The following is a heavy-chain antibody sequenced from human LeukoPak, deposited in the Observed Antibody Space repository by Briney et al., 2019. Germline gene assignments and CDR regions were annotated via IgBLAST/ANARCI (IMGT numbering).Heavy chain of an antibody. D-gene: IGHD1-7*01. CDR3: VRGSRKLGGMDV. Sequence: GGSLRLSCVVSGFTFSNHSINWVRQAPGRGLEWVSSISSRGSYRFYADSVKGRFTIARDNASKSLFLQMTSLRGEDTAVYYCVRGSRKLGGMDVWGQGTTVTVSS. V-gene: IGHV3-21*01. CDR1: GFTFSNHS. CDR2: ISSRGSYR. J-gene: IGHJ6*02.